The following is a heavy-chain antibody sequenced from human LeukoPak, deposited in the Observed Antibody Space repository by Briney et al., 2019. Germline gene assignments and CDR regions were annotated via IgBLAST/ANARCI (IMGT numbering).Heavy chain of an antibody. CDR2: IYYSGST. CDR3: ARGGSLLWFGELSYYFDY. Sequence: PSQTLSLTCTVSGGSVSSGDYYWSWIRQPPGKGLEWIGYIYYSGSTYYNPSLKSRVTISVDTSKNQFSLKLSSVTAADTAVYYCARGGSLLWFGELSYYFDYWGQGTLVTVSS. J-gene: IGHJ4*02. V-gene: IGHV4-30-4*08. D-gene: IGHD3-10*01. CDR1: GGSVSSGDYY.